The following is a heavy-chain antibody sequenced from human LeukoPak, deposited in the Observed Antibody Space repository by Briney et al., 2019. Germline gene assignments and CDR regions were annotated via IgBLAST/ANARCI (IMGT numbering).Heavy chain of an antibody. D-gene: IGHD3-9*01. Sequence: PGGSLRLSCAASGFTFSSYGMHWVRQAPGKGLEWVAVISYDGSNKYYADSVKGRFTISRGNSKNTLYLQMNSLRAEDTAVYYCARGYDILFDPWGQGTLVTVSS. CDR1: GFTFSSYG. CDR2: ISYDGSNK. J-gene: IGHJ5*02. V-gene: IGHV3-30*03. CDR3: ARGYDILFDP.